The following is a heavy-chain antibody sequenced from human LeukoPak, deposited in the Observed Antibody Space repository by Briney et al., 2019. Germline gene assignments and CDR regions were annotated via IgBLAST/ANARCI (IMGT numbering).Heavy chain of an antibody. J-gene: IGHJ4*02. CDR3: ARAAGRDYYDSSGPVDY. CDR2: INHSGST. Sequence: SETLSLTCAVYGGSFSGYYWSWIRQPPGKGLEWIGEINHSGSTYYNPSLKSRVTISVDRSKNQFSLKLSSVTAADTAVYYCARAAGRDYYDSSGPVDYWGQGTLVTVSS. CDR1: GGSFSGYY. V-gene: IGHV4-34*01. D-gene: IGHD3-22*01.